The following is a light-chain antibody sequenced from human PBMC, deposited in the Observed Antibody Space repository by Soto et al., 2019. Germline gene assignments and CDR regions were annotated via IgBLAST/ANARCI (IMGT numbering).Light chain of an antibody. CDR1: QSISSY. V-gene: IGKV3-11*01. J-gene: IGKJ4*01. Sequence: TQSPSSLSASVGDRVTITCRASQSISSYLNCYQQKPGQAPRLLIYDASNRATGIPARFSGSGSGTDFTHTISSLEPEDFAVYYCQQRSNCPLTFGGGTKVDIK. CDR2: DAS. CDR3: QQRSNCPLT.